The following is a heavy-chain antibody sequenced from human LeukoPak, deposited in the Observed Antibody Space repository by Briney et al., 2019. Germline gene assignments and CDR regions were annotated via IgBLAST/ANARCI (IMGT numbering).Heavy chain of an antibody. J-gene: IGHJ3*02. D-gene: IGHD6-13*01. CDR3: AREEGAPIAAANI. Sequence: ASVKVSCKASGYTFTGYYMHWVRQAPGQGLEWMGWINPNSGGTNYAQKFQGRVTMTTDTSTSTAYMELRSLRSDDTAVYYCAREEGAPIAAANIWGLGTMVTVSS. CDR1: GYTFTGYY. V-gene: IGHV1-2*02. CDR2: INPNSGGT.